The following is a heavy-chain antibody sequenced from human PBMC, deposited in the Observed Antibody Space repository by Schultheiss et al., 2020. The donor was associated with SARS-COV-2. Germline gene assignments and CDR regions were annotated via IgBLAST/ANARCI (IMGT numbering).Heavy chain of an antibody. CDR3: ARASYDFWSGYDMRSYGMDV. J-gene: IGHJ6*02. V-gene: IGHV4-38-2*01. CDR2: IYHSGST. CDR1: GYSISSGYY. Sequence: SETLSLTCAVSGYSISSGYYWGWIRQPPGKGLEWIGSIYHSGSTYYNPSLKSRVTISVDTSKNQFSLKLSSVTAADTAVYYCARASYDFWSGYDMRSYGMDVWGQGTTVTVSS. D-gene: IGHD3-3*01.